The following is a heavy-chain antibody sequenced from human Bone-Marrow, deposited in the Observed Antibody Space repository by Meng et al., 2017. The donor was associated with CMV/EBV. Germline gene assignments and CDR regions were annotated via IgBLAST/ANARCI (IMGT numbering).Heavy chain of an antibody. CDR3: ARGGIYYGVG. V-gene: IGHV3-23*01. J-gene: IGHJ4*02. CDR2: ISGSGGST. CDR1: GFTFSSYA. Sequence: GESLKISCAASGFTFSSYAMSWVRQAPGKGLEWVSAISGSGGSTYYADSVKGRFTISRDNSKNTLYLQMNSLREEDTAVYYCARGGIYYGVGWGQGTQVTVSS. D-gene: IGHD2-21*01.